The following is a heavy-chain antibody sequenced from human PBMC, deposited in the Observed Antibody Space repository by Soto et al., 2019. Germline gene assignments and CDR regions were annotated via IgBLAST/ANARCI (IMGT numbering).Heavy chain of an antibody. D-gene: IGHD4-17*01. V-gene: IGHV1-69*08. CDR3: TREDYE. J-gene: IGHJ4*02. CDR1: GGTFSSYT. Sequence: QVQLVQSGAEVKKPGSSVKVSCKASGGTFSSYTINWVRQAPGQGFEWMGRIIPIIGITNYAQKFQGRVTVTADKSTNTAYMELSSLRSDDTAVYYCTREDYEWGQGTLVTVSS. CDR2: IIPIIGIT.